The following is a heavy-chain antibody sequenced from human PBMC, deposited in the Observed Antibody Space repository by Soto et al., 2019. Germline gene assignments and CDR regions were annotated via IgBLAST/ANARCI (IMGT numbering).Heavy chain of an antibody. Sequence: QITLKESGPTLVKPTQTLTLTCTFSGFSLSSSGVSVGWIRQPPGKALEWLALIYWDGDKRYSPSLKSRLTIXXDXSXXQVVLTMTRMDPVDTATYYCAHRRHYGSRHNWFDPWGQGTLVTVSS. CDR3: AHRRHYGSRHNWFDP. D-gene: IGHD3-10*01. CDR1: GFSLSSSGVS. J-gene: IGHJ5*02. V-gene: IGHV2-5*02. CDR2: IYWDGDK.